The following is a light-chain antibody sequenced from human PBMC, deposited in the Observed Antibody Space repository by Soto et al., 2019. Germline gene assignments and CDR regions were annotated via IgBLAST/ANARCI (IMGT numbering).Light chain of an antibody. CDR2: GAS. CDR3: QQRSNWPTIT. Sequence: EIVLTQSPGTLSLSPGDRAALSCKASQSVHNLLAWYQQKPGQPPRLLIYGASNRAAGIPARFSGSGSGTDLTLTINSLETADFAVYYCQQRSNWPTITFGQGTRLEIK. V-gene: IGKV3-11*01. CDR1: QSVHNL. J-gene: IGKJ5*01.